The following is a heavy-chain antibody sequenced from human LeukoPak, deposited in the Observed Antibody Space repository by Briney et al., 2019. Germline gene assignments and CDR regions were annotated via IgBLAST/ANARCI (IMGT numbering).Heavy chain of an antibody. CDR1: GFTFSSYA. V-gene: IGHV3-30*01. D-gene: IGHD2-15*01. CDR2: ISYDGSNK. Sequence: GGSLRLSCAASGFTFSSYAMHWVRQAPGKGLEWVAVISYDGSNKYYADSVKGRFTISRDNSKNTLYLQMNSLRAEDTAVYYCAREGPDDYCSGGSCHYAAFDIWGQGTMVTVSS. J-gene: IGHJ3*02. CDR3: AREGPDDYCSGGSCHYAAFDI.